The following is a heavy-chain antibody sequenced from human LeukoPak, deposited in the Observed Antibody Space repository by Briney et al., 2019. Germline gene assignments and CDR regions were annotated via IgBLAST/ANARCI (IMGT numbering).Heavy chain of an antibody. CDR2: IYTSGST. V-gene: IGHV4-4*07. CDR3: ARDAYYYDSSGYYSLDY. Sequence: SETLSLTCTVSGGSISSYYWSWIRQPAGKGLEWIGRIYTSGSTNYNPSLKSRVTMSVDTSKNQFSLKLSSVTAADTAVYYCARDAYYYDSSGYYSLDYWGQGTLVTVSS. J-gene: IGHJ4*02. CDR1: GGSISSYY. D-gene: IGHD3-22*01.